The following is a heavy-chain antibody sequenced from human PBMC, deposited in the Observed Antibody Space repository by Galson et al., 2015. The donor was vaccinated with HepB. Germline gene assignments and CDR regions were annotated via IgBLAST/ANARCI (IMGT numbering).Heavy chain of an antibody. Sequence: SVKVSCKASGYTFTSYGISWVRQAPGQGLEWMGWISAYNGNTNYAQKLQGRVTMTTDTSTSTAYMELRSLRSDDTAVYYCALIHDYGDYVIGFDPWGQGTLVTVSS. CDR3: ALIHDYGDYVIGFDP. CDR2: ISAYNGNT. J-gene: IGHJ5*02. V-gene: IGHV1-18*01. CDR1: GYTFTSYG. D-gene: IGHD4-17*01.